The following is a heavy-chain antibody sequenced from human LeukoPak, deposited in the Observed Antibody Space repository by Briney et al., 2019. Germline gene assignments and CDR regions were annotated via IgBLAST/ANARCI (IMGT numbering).Heavy chain of an antibody. V-gene: IGHV3-15*04. CDR1: GFPFSNAL. CDR3: ARVRTDSSGYYYEGYDY. CDR2: IETKSDGGTT. Sequence: PGGSLRLSCAASGFPFSNALMSWVRQAPGKALEWVGRIETKSDGGTTVYAAPVKGRFTISRDDSKNTLYLQMNSLRPDDTALYYCARVRTDSSGYYYEGYDYWGQGTLVTVFS. D-gene: IGHD3-22*01. J-gene: IGHJ4*02.